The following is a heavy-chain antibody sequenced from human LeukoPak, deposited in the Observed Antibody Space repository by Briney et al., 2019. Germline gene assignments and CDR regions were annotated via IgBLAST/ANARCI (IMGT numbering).Heavy chain of an antibody. CDR1: GGSVRSYY. V-gene: IGHV4-59*08. D-gene: IGHD3-3*01. Sequence: SETLSLTCTVSGGSVRSYYWSWIRQPPGKGLEWIGYISSSGNTNYNPSLKSRVTISLDPSNNHFFLKLSSATASDTAVYYCARGAPRIDDFWSGYALYYFDYWGQGTLVTVSS. CDR2: ISSSGNT. J-gene: IGHJ4*02. CDR3: ARGAPRIDDFWSGYALYYFDY.